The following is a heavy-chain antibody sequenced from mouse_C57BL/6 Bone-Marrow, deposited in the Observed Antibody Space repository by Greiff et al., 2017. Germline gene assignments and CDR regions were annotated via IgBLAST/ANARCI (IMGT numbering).Heavy chain of an antibody. CDR2: IHPSDSDT. D-gene: IGHD1-1*01. CDR3: AIHYYGSSLYYAMDY. J-gene: IGHJ4*01. CDR1: GYTFTSYW. Sequence: VQLQQSGAELVKPGASVKVSCKASGYTFTSYWMHWVKQRPGQGLEWIGRIHPSDSDTNSNQKFKGKATLTVDKSSSTAYMQLSSLTSEDSAVYYCAIHYYGSSLYYAMDYWGQGTSVTVSS. V-gene: IGHV1-74*01.